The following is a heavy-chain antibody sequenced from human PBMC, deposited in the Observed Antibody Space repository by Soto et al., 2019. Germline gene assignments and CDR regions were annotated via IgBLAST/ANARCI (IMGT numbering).Heavy chain of an antibody. Sequence: PSETLSLTCAVSGYSISSGYYWGWIRQTPGKGLEWIASIYHSGSTYYNPSLKSRVTISVDTSKNQFSLKLTSVTAADTAVYYCARGAATETPGWFDPWGQGIMVTVSS. D-gene: IGHD4-17*01. CDR1: GYSISSGYY. J-gene: IGHJ5*02. V-gene: IGHV4-38-2*01. CDR2: IYHSGST. CDR3: ARGAATETPGWFDP.